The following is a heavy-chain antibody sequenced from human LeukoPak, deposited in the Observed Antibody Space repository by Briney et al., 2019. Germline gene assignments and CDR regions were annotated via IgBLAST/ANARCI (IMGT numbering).Heavy chain of an antibody. J-gene: IGHJ4*02. CDR3: AKTVFETSGFYPNFDY. Sequence: GGSLRLSCAASGFTFSSCAMSWVRQAPGKGLEWVSRISTTGGGTYYADSVKGRFTISRDNSKNTLYLHMNSLRAEDAAIYYCAKTVFETSGFYPNFDYWGQGTLVTASS. CDR1: GFTFSSCA. D-gene: IGHD3-22*01. CDR2: ISTTGGGT. V-gene: IGHV3-23*01.